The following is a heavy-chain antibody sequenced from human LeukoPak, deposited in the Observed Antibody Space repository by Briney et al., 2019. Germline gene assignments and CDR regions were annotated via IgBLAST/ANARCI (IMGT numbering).Heavy chain of an antibody. J-gene: IGHJ4*02. CDR3: ARVYDSSGHYPIDY. D-gene: IGHD3-22*01. CDR2: IYSTGST. V-gene: IGHV4-61*02. Sequence: SQTLSLTCTVSGGSISSGGHYWSWIRQPAGKGLEYLGRIYSTGSTNYNPSLRSRVTISVDTSKNQFSLKLSSVTAADTAVYYCARVYDSSGHYPIDYWGQGTLVTVSS. CDR1: GGSISSGGHY.